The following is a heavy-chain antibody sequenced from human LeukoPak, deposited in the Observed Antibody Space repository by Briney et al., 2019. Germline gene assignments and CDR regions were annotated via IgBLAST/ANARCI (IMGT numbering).Heavy chain of an antibody. Sequence: GGSLRLSCAASGVTFSGYSMNWVRQAPGKGLEWVSAITATSLHIYYADSVKGRFTISRDNAKNSLYLQMNSLRAEDTAVYYCARGDITRSRWLAAYYYYGMDVWGQGTTVTVSS. CDR1: GVTFSGYS. CDR2: ITATSLHI. J-gene: IGHJ6*02. CDR3: ARGDITRSRWLAAYYYYGMDV. V-gene: IGHV3-21*04. D-gene: IGHD6-19*01.